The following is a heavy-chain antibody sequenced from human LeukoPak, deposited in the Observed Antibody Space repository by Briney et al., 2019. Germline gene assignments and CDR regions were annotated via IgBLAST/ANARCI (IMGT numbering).Heavy chain of an antibody. J-gene: IGHJ4*02. CDR1: GGSFSEYY. CDR2: INHSGTT. Sequence: SETLSLTCGVFGGSFSEYYWTWIRQSPGKGLEWIGEINHSGTTNYNPSLESRVTISVDTSKNQFSLNLSSVTAADTAVYYCAGNGPLLSDTNRYYFNYWGQGTLVTVSS. D-gene: IGHD2-8*01. CDR3: AGNGPLLSDTNRYYFNY. V-gene: IGHV4-34*01.